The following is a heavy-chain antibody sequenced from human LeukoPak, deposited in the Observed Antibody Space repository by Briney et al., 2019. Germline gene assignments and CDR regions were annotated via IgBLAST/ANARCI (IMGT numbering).Heavy chain of an antibody. CDR3: ATDRETTGGDNWFDP. D-gene: IGHD4-17*01. J-gene: IGHJ5*02. Sequence: GASVKVSCKASGGTFSSYAISWVRQAPGQGLEWMGGIIPIFGTANYAQKFQGRVTMTEDTSTDTAYMELSSLRSEDTAVYYCATDRETTGGDNWFDPWGQGTLVTVSS. CDR1: GGTFSSYA. CDR2: IIPIFGTA. V-gene: IGHV1-69*06.